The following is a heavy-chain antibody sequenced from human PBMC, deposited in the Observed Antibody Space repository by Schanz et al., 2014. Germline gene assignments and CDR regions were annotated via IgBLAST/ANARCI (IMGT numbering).Heavy chain of an antibody. CDR1: GFSFSGFG. Sequence: QVQLVESGGGVVQPGRSLRLSCAGSGFSFSGFGMHWVRQAPGKGLEWVAVISYDGRNKYFADSVKGRFTISRDNSRDTVYLQMNSLRGEDTAVYYCARGGRGGYPGRVFDIGGQGTMVTASS. D-gene: IGHD5-12*01. CDR3: ARGGRGGYPGRVFDI. V-gene: IGHV3-30*03. J-gene: IGHJ3*02. CDR2: ISYDGRNK.